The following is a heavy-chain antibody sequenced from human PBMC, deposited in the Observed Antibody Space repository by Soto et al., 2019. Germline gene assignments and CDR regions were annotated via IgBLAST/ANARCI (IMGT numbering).Heavy chain of an antibody. CDR1: GFTFSSYA. CDR2: ISYDGSNK. CDR3: ARDIGIAVAGTDVGFDY. J-gene: IGHJ4*02. D-gene: IGHD6-19*01. V-gene: IGHV3-30-3*01. Sequence: QVQLVESGGGVVQHGRSLRLSCAASGFTFSSYAMHWVRQAPGKGLEWVAVISYDGSNKYYADSVKGRFTISRDNSKNXXYLQMNSLRAEDTAVYYCARDIGIAVAGTDVGFDYWGQGTLVTVSS.